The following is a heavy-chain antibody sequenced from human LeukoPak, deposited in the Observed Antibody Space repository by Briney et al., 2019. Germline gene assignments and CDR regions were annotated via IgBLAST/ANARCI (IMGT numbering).Heavy chain of an antibody. CDR3: ARVRGYGFDM. J-gene: IGHJ3*02. CDR2: IKQDESER. CDR1: GFSFSSYW. D-gene: IGHD1-1*01. V-gene: IGHV3-7*01. Sequence: GSLRLSCEGSGFSFSSYWMTWVRQSPGTGPEWVANIKQDESERYTVDSVKGRFTISRDNAKNSLYLQMNSLRAEDTAVYYCARVRGYGFDMWGQGTMVTVSS.